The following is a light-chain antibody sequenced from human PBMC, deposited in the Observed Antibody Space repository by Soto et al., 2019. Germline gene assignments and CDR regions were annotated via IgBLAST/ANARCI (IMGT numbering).Light chain of an antibody. Sequence: EIVLAQSPATLSLSPGEGATLSCRASQVISNFLAWYQQRPGQAPRLLIYDASNRATGIPARFSGSGSGTDFTLTIVGLEPEDFAIYYCQQRASWPPFTFGQGTKLEV. CDR1: QVISNF. V-gene: IGKV3-11*01. CDR2: DAS. J-gene: IGKJ2*01. CDR3: QQRASWPPFT.